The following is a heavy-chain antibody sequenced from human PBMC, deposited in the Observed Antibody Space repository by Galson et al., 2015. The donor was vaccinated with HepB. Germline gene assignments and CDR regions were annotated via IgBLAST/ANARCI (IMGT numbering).Heavy chain of an antibody. CDR3: ARGMVRGVIRTPCDY. V-gene: IGHV3-30-3*01. CDR2: ISYDGSNK. Sequence: SLRLSCAASGFIFSSYAMHWVRQAPGKGLEWVSLISYDGSNKYYTDSVKGRFTISRDSSKNTLYLQMNSLRPEDTAVYYCARGMVRGVIRTPCDYWGQGTLVSVSS. CDR1: GFIFSSYA. D-gene: IGHD3-10*01. J-gene: IGHJ4*02.